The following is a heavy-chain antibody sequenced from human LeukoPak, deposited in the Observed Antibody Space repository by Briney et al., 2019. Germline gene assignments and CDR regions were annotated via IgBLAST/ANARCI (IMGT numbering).Heavy chain of an antibody. J-gene: IGHJ4*02. D-gene: IGHD2-21*01. Sequence: QAGGSVTLSCPDSAFTFSSHAMGWVRQAPGKGREWVSGIRNGGGNTYYANSVKGRLTISRDNSKNTLYLQMNSLRVEDTAVYYCAKWSRADSYYFDYWGQGTLVTVSS. V-gene: IGHV3-23*01. CDR3: AKWSRADSYYFDY. CDR1: AFTFSSHA. CDR2: IRNGGGNT.